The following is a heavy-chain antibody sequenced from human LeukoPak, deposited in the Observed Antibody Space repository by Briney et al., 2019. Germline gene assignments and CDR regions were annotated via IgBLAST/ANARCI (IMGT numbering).Heavy chain of an antibody. Sequence: GGSLRLSCAASGFTFSSYWMSWVRQAPGKGLQSVAYISQDVSHKYYVDSVKGRFTISRDNAKNSLYLQMNSLRAGDTAVYYCARVAKERVGGVYYFDYWGQGTLVTVSS. CDR2: ISQDVSHK. CDR1: GFTFSSYW. D-gene: IGHD1-1*01. V-gene: IGHV3-7*01. J-gene: IGHJ4*02. CDR3: ARVAKERVGGVYYFDY.